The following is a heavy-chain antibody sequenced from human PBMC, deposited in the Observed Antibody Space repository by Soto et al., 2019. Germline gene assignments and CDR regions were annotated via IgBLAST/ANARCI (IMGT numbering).Heavy chain of an antibody. CDR1: GYTFTSYG. J-gene: IGHJ4*02. V-gene: IGHV1-18*01. CDR2: ISAHNGNT. Sequence: QVHLVQSGAEVKKPGASVKVSRKGSGYTFTSYGITWVRQAPGQGLEWMGWISAHNGNTDYAQKLQGRVTVTRDTSTSTAYMELRSLRSDDTAAYYCARGRYGDYWGQGALVTASS. CDR3: ARGRYGDY. D-gene: IGHD1-1*01.